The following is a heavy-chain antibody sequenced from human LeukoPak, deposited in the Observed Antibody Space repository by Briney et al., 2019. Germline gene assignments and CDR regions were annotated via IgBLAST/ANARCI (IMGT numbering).Heavy chain of an antibody. J-gene: IGHJ5*02. D-gene: IGHD2/OR15-2a*01. Sequence: SETLSLTCTVSGGSISSSSYYWGWIRQPPGKGLEWIGSIYYSGSTYYNPSLKSRVTISVDTSKNQFSLKLSSVTAADTAVYYCARDKISIPVRWFDPWGQGTLVTVSS. CDR1: GGSISSSSYY. V-gene: IGHV4-39*07. CDR3: ARDKISIPVRWFDP. CDR2: IYYSGST.